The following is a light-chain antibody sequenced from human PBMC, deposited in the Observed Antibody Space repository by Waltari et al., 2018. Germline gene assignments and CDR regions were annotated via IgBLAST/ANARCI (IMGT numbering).Light chain of an antibody. Sequence: EIVMTQSPATLSVSPGETATLSCRASESVGTTLAWYQQEPGLAPRLLIYGASTRATGAPARLTGSGSWTEFTLTISSLQTEDFGVYFCQHYKIRPLTFGGGTKVEI. CDR1: ESVGTT. V-gene: IGKV3-15*01. CDR2: GAS. CDR3: QHYKIRPLT. J-gene: IGKJ4*01.